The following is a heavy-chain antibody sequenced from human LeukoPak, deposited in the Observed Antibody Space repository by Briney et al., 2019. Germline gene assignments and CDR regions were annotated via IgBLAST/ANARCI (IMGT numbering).Heavy chain of an antibody. D-gene: IGHD4-17*01. CDR3: ARGGDDDFDLGDY. CDR1: GFTFSRYW. J-gene: IGHJ4*02. Sequence: GGSLRLSCAAAGFTFSRYWMSWVRQAPGKGVEWVANIKQDGSAKYYVDSVKGRFTLSRDNAKNSMYLQMNSLRAEDTAVYYCARGGDDDFDLGDYWGQGTLVTVSS. V-gene: IGHV3-7*01. CDR2: IKQDGSAK.